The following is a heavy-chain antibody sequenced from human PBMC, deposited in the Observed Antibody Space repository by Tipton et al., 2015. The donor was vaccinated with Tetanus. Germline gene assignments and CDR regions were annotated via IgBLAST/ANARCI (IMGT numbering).Heavy chain of an antibody. D-gene: IGHD5-18*01. CDR3: ARLYSYGSLYWFDP. CDR2: IYYSGST. CDR1: GSSISPYY. Sequence: TLSLTCTVSGSSISPYYWSWIRQPPGKGLEWIGYIYYSGSTNYNPSLESRVTISVDTSKNQFSLKLRSVTAADTAVYYCARLYSYGSLYWFDPWGQGTLVTVSS. J-gene: IGHJ5*02. V-gene: IGHV4-59*01.